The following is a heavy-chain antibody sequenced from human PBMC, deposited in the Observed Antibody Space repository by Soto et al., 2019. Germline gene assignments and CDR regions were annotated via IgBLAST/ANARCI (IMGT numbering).Heavy chain of an antibody. CDR2: IYYSGST. CDR3: AITVTTNYCYGMDV. Sequence: ASETLSLTCTVSGGSISSSSYYWGWIRQPPGKGLEWIGSIYYSGSTYYNPSLKSRVTISVDTSKNQFSLKLSSVTAADTAVYYCAITVTTNYCYGMDVWGQGTTVTVSS. J-gene: IGHJ6*02. V-gene: IGHV4-39*01. D-gene: IGHD4-4*01. CDR1: GGSISSSSYY.